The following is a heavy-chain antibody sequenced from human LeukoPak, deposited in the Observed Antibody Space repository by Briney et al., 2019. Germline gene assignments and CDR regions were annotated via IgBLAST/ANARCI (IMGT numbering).Heavy chain of an antibody. CDR1: GGTFSSYA. CDR2: IIPIFGTA. J-gene: IGHJ4*02. Sequence: ASVKVSCKASGGTFSSYAISWVRQAPGQGLEWMGGIIPIFGTANYAQKFQGRVTITTDESTSTAYMELSSLRSEDTAVYYCASGKARPHSSGYFDYWGQGTLVTVSS. V-gene: IGHV1-69*05. D-gene: IGHD6-6*01. CDR3: ASGKARPHSSGYFDY.